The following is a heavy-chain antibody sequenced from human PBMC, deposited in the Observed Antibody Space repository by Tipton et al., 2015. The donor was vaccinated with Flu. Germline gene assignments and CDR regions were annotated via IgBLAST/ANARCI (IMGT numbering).Heavy chain of an antibody. V-gene: IGHV5-51*01. CDR3: ARLAVVTAVKSGGRAFFDF. D-gene: IGHD2-15*01. J-gene: IGHJ4*02. Sequence: QLVQSGAEVKKPGESLKISCKGSGYTFSTYWIAWVRQMPGRGLEVMGFVYPSDSDAKYSPSFEGQVIMSADKSINTAYLQWTDLKASDTAMYYCARLAVVTAVKSGGRAFFDFWGQGTPVTVSS. CDR2: VYPSDSDA. CDR1: GYTFSTYW.